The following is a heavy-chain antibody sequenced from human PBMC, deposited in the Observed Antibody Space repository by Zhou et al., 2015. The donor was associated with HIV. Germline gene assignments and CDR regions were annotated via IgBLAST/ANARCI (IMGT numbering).Heavy chain of an antibody. CDR3: ARDSRTKGEYFQH. J-gene: IGHJ1*01. Sequence: QVQLVQSGSELKKPGASVKISCKASGYTLGDYAMNWVRQAPGRGLEWVGWIHTKTGKPTYAQGFTGRFALSLDTPASTTYLQIASLTAGDTAVYYCARDSRTKGEYFQHWGRGRPSVTVSS. V-gene: IGHV7-4-1*01. CDR1: GYTLGDYA. CDR2: IHTKTGKP. D-gene: IGHD1-14*01.